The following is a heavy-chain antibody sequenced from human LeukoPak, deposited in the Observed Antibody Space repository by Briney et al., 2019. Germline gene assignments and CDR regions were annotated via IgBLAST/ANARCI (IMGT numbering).Heavy chain of an antibody. J-gene: IGHJ6*02. D-gene: IGHD3-22*01. CDR1: GGSFSGYY. V-gene: IGHV4-34*01. CDR3: ARGASPYYYDSSGYYGMDV. CDR2: INHSGST. Sequence: SETLSLTCAVYGGSFSGYYWSWIRQPPGKGLEWIGEINHSGSTNYNPSLKSRVTISVDTSKNQFSLKLSSMTAADTAVYYCARGASPYYYDSSGYYGMDVWGQGTTVTVSS.